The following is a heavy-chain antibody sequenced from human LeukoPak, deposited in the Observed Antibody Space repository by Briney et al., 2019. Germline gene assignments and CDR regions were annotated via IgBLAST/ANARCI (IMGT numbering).Heavy chain of an antibody. CDR2: IGGSGDKT. Sequence: GGSLRLSCAASGFTFSRDWMHWVRQAPGKGLEWVSTIGGSGDKTFYADSVKGRFTISRDNSKNMVHLQMNSLTGEDTALYYCVRRGDASSGWGDHDFWGQGALVTVSS. CDR1: GFTFSRDW. V-gene: IGHV3-23*01. J-gene: IGHJ4*02. D-gene: IGHD6-19*01. CDR3: VRRGDASSGWGDHDF.